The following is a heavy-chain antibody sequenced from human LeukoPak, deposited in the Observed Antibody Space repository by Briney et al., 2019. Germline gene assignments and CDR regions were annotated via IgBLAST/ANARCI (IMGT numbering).Heavy chain of an antibody. V-gene: IGHV1-69*06. CDR2: IIPIFGTA. CDR1: GGTFSSYA. Sequence: ASVKVSCKASGGTFSSYAISWVRQAPGQGLEWMGGIIPIFGTANYAQKFQGRVTITADKSTSTAYMELSSLRSEDTAVYYCASGYSYGQQDYWGQGTLVTVSS. D-gene: IGHD5-18*01. J-gene: IGHJ4*02. CDR3: ASGYSYGQQDY.